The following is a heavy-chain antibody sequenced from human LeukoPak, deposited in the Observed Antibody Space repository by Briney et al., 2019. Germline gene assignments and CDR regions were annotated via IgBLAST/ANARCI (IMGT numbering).Heavy chain of an antibody. CDR3: ARGRMVRGVRWFDP. V-gene: IGHV1-8*01. CDR2: LNPNSGNT. CDR1: GYTFTSYD. Sequence: ASVKVSCKASGYTFTSYDINWVRQATGQGLEWMGWLNPNSGNTGYAQKFPGRVTMTRNTSISTAYMELSSLRSEDTAVYYCARGRMVRGVRWFDPWGQGTLVTVSS. J-gene: IGHJ5*02. D-gene: IGHD3-10*01.